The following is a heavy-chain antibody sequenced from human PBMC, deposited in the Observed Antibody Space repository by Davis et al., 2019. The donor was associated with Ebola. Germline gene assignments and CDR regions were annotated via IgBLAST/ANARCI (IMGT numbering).Heavy chain of an antibody. J-gene: IGHJ4*02. CDR1: GFTFSSYW. V-gene: IGHV3-7*01. Sequence: PGGSLRLSCAASGFTFSSYWMSWVRQAPGKGLEWVANIKQDGSEKYYVDSVKGRFTISRDNAKNSLYLQMNSLRAEDTAVYYCARDRLGYNRILILGGQGTLVTVSS. CDR3: ARDRLGYNRILIL. D-gene: IGHD5-24*01. CDR2: IKQDGSEK.